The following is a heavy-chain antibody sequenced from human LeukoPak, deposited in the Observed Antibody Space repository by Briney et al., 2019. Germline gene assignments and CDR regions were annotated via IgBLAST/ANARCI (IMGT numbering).Heavy chain of an antibody. CDR1: GFTFSSYA. CDR3: ARYSYGWGNDDY. V-gene: IGHV3-30*04. Sequence: SGGSLRLSCAASGFTFSSYAMHWVRKAPGKGLGWVAVISYDGSNKYYADSVKGRFTISRDNSKNTLYLQMNSLRAEDTAVYYCARYSYGWGNDDYWGQGTLVTVSS. CDR2: ISYDGSNK. D-gene: IGHD5-18*01. J-gene: IGHJ4*02.